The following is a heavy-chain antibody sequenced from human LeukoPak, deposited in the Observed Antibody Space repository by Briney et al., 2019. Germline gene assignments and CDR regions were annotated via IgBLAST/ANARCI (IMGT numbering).Heavy chain of an antibody. CDR2: INPSGGST. Sequence: ASVKVSCKASGYTFTSYYMHWVRQAPGQGLEWMGIINPSGGSTSYAQKFQGRVTMTRDTSTSTVYMELSSLRSEDTAVYYCARGSYSSGWYQVYYYYMDVWGKGTTVTVSS. CDR3: ARGSYSSGWYQVYYYYMDV. D-gene: IGHD6-19*01. V-gene: IGHV1-46*01. CDR1: GYTFTSYY. J-gene: IGHJ6*03.